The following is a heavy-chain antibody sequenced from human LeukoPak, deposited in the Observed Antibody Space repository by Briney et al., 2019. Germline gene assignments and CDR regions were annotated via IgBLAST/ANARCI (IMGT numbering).Heavy chain of an antibody. CDR1: GYTFTSYA. J-gene: IGHJ4*02. Sequence: ASVTVSCTASGYTFTSYAMNWVRQAPGQGLEWMGWINTNTGNPTYAQGFTGRFVFSLDTSVSTAYLQISSLKAEDTAVYYCARVKFANAAEFDYWGQGTLVTVSS. V-gene: IGHV7-4-1*02. CDR2: INTNTGNP. CDR3: ARVKFANAAEFDY. D-gene: IGHD1-14*01.